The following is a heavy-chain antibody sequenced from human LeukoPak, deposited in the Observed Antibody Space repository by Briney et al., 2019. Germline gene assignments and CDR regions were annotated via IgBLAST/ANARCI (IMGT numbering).Heavy chain of an antibody. CDR3: ARDPGDGYSVWYFDL. CDR2: IYYTGST. D-gene: IGHD5-24*01. Sequence: SETLSLTCTVSGGSINKYRWSWIRQPPGKGLEWIGYIYYTGSTSYNPSLKSRVTISVDTSKNQFSLKVSSVTAADTALHYCARDPGDGYSVWYFDLWGRGTLVTVSS. V-gene: IGHV4-59*01. J-gene: IGHJ2*01. CDR1: GGSINKYR.